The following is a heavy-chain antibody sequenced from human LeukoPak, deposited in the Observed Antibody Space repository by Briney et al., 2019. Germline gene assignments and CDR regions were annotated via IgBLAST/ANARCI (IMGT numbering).Heavy chain of an antibody. CDR2: IIPIFGTA. Sequence: GASVKVSCKASGDTFIRYSISWVRQAPGQGLEWMGGIIPIFGTANYAQKFQGRVTITTDESTSTAYMELTSLRSEDTAVYYCARGPKGHYYYYYMDVWGKGTTVTVSS. CDR3: ARGPKGHYYYYYMDV. V-gene: IGHV1-69*05. CDR1: GDTFIRYS. J-gene: IGHJ6*03.